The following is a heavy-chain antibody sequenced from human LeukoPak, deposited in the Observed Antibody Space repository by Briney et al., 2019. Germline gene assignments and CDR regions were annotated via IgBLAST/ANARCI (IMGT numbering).Heavy chain of an antibody. D-gene: IGHD3-22*01. J-gene: IGHJ6*02. Sequence: ASVKVSCKASGGTFSSYAISWVRQAPGQGLEWMGGIIPILGTANYAQKFQGRVTITADESTSTAYMELSSLRSEDTAVYYCARGSYYYDSSGSPYYYGMDVWGQGTTVTVSS. CDR3: ARGSYYYDSSGSPYYYGMDV. CDR1: GGTFSSYA. CDR2: IIPILGTA. V-gene: IGHV1-69*01.